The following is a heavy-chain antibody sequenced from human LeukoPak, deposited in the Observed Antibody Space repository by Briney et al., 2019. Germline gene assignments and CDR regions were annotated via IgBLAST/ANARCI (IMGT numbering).Heavy chain of an antibody. CDR1: GFTFSSYG. D-gene: IGHD3-16*02. J-gene: IGHJ3*02. CDR3: AKDRQDYDYVWGSYRDAFDI. Sequence: GGSLRLSCAASGFTFSSYGMHWVRQAPGKGLEWVSAISGSGGSTYYADSVKGRFTISRDNSKNTLYLQMNSLRAEDTAVYYCAKDRQDYDYVWGSYRDAFDIWGQGTMVTVSS. CDR2: ISGSGGST. V-gene: IGHV3-23*01.